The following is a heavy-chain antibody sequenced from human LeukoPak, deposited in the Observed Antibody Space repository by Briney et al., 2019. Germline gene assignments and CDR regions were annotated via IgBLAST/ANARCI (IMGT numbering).Heavy chain of an antibody. CDR1: GYTFTSYD. Sequence: ASVKVSCKASGYTFTSYDINWVRQATGQGLEWMGWMNPNSGNTGYAQKFQGKVTMTRDTSISTAYMELSRLRSDDTAVYYCARDPVTIFGVVIIKGGQFDYWDQGTLVTVSS. V-gene: IGHV1-8*01. J-gene: IGHJ4*02. CDR2: MNPNSGNT. D-gene: IGHD3-3*01. CDR3: ARDPVTIFGVVIIKGGQFDY.